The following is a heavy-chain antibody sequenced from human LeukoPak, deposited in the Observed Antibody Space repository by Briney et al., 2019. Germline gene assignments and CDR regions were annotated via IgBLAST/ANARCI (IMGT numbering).Heavy chain of an antibody. D-gene: IGHD3-22*01. J-gene: IGHJ3*02. CDR1: GYTFTSYY. CDR3: ARDTSANYYNSSNLAGAFDI. V-gene: IGHV1-69*06. Sequence: GASVKVSCKASGYTFTSYYMHWVRQAPGQGLEWMGGIIPIFGTTNYAQKFQGRVTITADKSTSTAYMELSRMRSEDTAIYYCARDTSANYYNSSNLAGAFDIWGQGTMVTVSP. CDR2: IIPIFGTT.